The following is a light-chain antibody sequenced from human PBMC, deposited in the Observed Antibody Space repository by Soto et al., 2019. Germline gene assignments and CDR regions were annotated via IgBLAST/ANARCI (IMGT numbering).Light chain of an antibody. CDR2: GAS. Sequence: EIVLTQSPGTLSLSPGERATLSCRASQSVSSSYLAWYQQKPGQSPRLLIYGASSRATGIPDRFSGSGSGAAFTLTIRRLEPEDSAVYYCQQYGSSPGTFGGGTKVEIK. J-gene: IGKJ4*01. CDR3: QQYGSSPGT. V-gene: IGKV3-20*01. CDR1: QSVSSSY.